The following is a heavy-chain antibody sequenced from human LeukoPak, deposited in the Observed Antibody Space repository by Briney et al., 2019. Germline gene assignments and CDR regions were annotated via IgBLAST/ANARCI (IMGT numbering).Heavy chain of an antibody. CDR3: ARVGGTTVAPNDAFDI. CDR1: GFTFSIYS. CDR2: ISGSGGST. D-gene: IGHD4-23*01. V-gene: IGHV3-23*01. J-gene: IGHJ3*02. Sequence: GGSLRLSCAASGFTFSIYSMNWVRQAPGKGLEWVSAISGSGGSTYYADSVKGRFTISRDNSKNTLYLQMNSLRAEDTAVYYCARVGGTTVAPNDAFDIWGQGTMVTVSS.